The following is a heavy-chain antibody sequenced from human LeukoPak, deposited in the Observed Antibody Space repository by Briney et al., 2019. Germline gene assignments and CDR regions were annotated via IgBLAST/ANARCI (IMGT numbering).Heavy chain of an antibody. J-gene: IGHJ6*02. V-gene: IGHV3-23*01. Sequence: GGSLRLSCTASGFTFGGYAMTWVRQAPGKGLEWVSSISGGSEDSYCADSVKGRFTISRDNSRSTLYLQMNSLRADDTAVYYCGRTIAQYSNSWLYYFYGLDVWGQGTTVTVSS. CDR2: ISGGSEDS. CDR3: GRTIAQYSNSWLYYFYGLDV. CDR1: GFTFGGYA. D-gene: IGHD6-13*01.